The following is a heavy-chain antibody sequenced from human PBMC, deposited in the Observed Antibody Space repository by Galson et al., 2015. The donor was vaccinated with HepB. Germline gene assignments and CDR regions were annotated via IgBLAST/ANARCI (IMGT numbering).Heavy chain of an antibody. J-gene: IGHJ5*02. CDR2: IKQDGSEK. Sequence: ALRLSCAASGFTFSSYWMSWVRQAPGKGLEWVANIKQDGSEKYYGDSVKGRFTISRDDAKNSLYLQMNSLRAEDTAVYYCARDGIAARIMAWFDPWGQGTLVTVSS. D-gene: IGHD6-6*01. CDR3: ARDGIAARIMAWFDP. CDR1: GFTFSSYW. V-gene: IGHV3-7*03.